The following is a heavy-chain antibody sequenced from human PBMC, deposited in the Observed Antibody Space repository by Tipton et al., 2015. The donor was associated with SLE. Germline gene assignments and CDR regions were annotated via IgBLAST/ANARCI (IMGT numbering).Heavy chain of an antibody. CDR3: AKAHITLRPYYFDH. Sequence: SLRLSCAASGFTFSTYAMNWVRQAPGKGLEWVSVTYSGGPTYYADSVKGRFTISRDNSKNTLYLQMNSLRAEDTAVYYCAKAHITLRPYYFDHWGQGTLVTVSS. D-gene: IGHD4-17*01. V-gene: IGHV3-23*03. J-gene: IGHJ4*02. CDR1: GFTFSTYA. CDR2: TYSGGPT.